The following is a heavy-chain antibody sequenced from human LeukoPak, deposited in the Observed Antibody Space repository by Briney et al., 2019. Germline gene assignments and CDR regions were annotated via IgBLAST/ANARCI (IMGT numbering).Heavy chain of an antibody. CDR1: GFTFSSYG. J-gene: IGHJ6*04. Sequence: GRSLRLSCAASGFTFSSYGMHWVRQAAGKGLEWVAVISNDGSNKYYADSVKGRFTISRDNSKNTLYMQMNSLRAEDTAVYYCAKNADYYGSGSYAQGYYGMDVWGKGTTVTVSS. V-gene: IGHV3-30*18. CDR2: ISNDGSNK. CDR3: AKNADYYGSGSYAQGYYGMDV. D-gene: IGHD3-10*01.